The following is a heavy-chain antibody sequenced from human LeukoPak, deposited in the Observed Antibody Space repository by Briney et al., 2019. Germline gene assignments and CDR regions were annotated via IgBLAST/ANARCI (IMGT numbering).Heavy chain of an antibody. V-gene: IGHV3-21*01. CDR2: ISSSSSYI. Sequence: PGGSLRLSCAASGFTFSSYAMSWVRQAPGKGLEWVSSISSSSSYIYYADSVKGRFTISRDNAKNSLYLQMNSLRAEDTAVYYCASSSGWYAVDYWGQETLVTVSS. CDR3: ASSSGWYAVDY. D-gene: IGHD6-19*01. J-gene: IGHJ4*02. CDR1: GFTFSSYA.